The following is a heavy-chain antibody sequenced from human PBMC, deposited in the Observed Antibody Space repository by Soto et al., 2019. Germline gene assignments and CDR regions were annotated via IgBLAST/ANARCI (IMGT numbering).Heavy chain of an antibody. CDR1: GGSISSGCYS. CDR3: ARHPTSGFYDSSGYYLYYFDY. CDR2: IYHSGST. Sequence: SETLSLTCAVSGGSISSGCYSWSWIRQPPGKGLEWIGYIYHSGSTYYNPSLKSRVTISVDRSKNQFSLKLSSVTAADTAMYYCARHPTSGFYDSSGYYLYYFDYWGQGTLVTVSS. V-gene: IGHV4-30-2*01. D-gene: IGHD3-22*01. J-gene: IGHJ4*02.